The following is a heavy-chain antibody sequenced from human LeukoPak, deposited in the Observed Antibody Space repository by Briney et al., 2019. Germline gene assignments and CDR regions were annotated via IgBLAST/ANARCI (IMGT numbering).Heavy chain of an antibody. Sequence: SETLSLTCTVSGGSISSYYWSWIPQPPGKGLEWIGYIYYSGSTNYNPSLKSRVTISVDTSKSQFSLKLRSVTAADTAVYYCARVTGYVIEDNFDYWGQGTLVTVSS. D-gene: IGHD2-15*01. CDR2: IYYSGST. J-gene: IGHJ4*02. CDR3: ARVTGYVIEDNFDY. V-gene: IGHV4-59*01. CDR1: GGSISSYY.